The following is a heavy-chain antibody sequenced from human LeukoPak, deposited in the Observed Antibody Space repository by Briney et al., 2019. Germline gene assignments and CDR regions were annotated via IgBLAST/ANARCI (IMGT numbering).Heavy chain of an antibody. Sequence: GGSLRLPCAPSGFIFSNYWMLWVRQPPGKGLVWVSRIKYDGSHTDYADSVKGRFTISRDNAKNTLFLQMNSLRAEDTAVYYCATARRQGYNLVDSWGQGTLVTVSS. CDR3: ATARRQGYNLVDS. D-gene: IGHD5-24*01. V-gene: IGHV3-74*01. CDR1: GFIFSNYW. CDR2: IKYDGSHT. J-gene: IGHJ5*02.